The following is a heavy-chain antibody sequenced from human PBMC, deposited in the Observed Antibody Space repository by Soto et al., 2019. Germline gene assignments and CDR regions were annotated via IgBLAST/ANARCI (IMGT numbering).Heavy chain of an antibody. Sequence: SETLSLTCAVYGGSFSGYYWSWIRQPPGKGLEWIGEINHSGSTNYNPSLKSRVTISVDTSKNQFSLKLSSVTAADTAVYYCARGRKYSGYALSRYYYYMDVWGKGTTVTVSS. D-gene: IGHD5-12*01. J-gene: IGHJ6*03. CDR3: ARGRKYSGYALSRYYYYMDV. V-gene: IGHV4-34*01. CDR2: INHSGST. CDR1: GGSFSGYY.